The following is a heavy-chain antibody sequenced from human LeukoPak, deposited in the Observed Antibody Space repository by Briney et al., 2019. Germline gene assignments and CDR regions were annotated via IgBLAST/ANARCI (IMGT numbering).Heavy chain of an antibody. CDR2: ISSSSSTI. V-gene: IGHV3-48*01. CDR1: GFTFSSYS. J-gene: IGHJ6*02. Sequence: GGSLRLSCAASGFTFSSYSMNWVRQAPGKGLEWVSYISSSSSTIYYADSVKGRFTISRDNAKNSLYLQMNSLRAEDTAVYYCARDLNYDFWSGYGMDVWGQGTTVTVSS. CDR3: ARDLNYDFWSGYGMDV. D-gene: IGHD3-3*01.